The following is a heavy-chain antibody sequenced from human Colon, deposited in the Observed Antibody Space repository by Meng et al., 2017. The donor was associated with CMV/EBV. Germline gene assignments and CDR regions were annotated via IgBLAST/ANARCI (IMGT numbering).Heavy chain of an antibody. J-gene: IGHJ4*02. D-gene: IGHD6-13*01. CDR2: INNNGGST. V-gene: IGHV3-23*01. Sequence: GQLLESGGDVVQPGWSLRLSCAASGFSFSCCAMGWVRQASEKGLEWVSVINNNGGSTWYADSVKGRFTISRDNSKNTFFLQMNSLRAEDTAVYYCAKLKGISSWYFDCWGQGTLVTVSS. CDR1: GFSFSCCA. CDR3: AKLKGISSWYFDC.